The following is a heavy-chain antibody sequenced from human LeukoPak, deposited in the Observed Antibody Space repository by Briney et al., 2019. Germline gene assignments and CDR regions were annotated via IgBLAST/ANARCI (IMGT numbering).Heavy chain of an antibody. V-gene: IGHV3-48*02. CDR3: AREIGRDGHNSFDS. CDR2: ISSSSSTI. CDR1: GFTLSSYS. Sequence: GGSLRLSCAASGFTLSSYSMNWVRQAPGKGLEWVSYISSSSSTIYYADCVKGRFTISRDNAKNSLYLQMNSLRDEDTAVYYCAREIGRDGHNSFDSWGQGTLVTVSS. J-gene: IGHJ4*02. D-gene: IGHD5-24*01.